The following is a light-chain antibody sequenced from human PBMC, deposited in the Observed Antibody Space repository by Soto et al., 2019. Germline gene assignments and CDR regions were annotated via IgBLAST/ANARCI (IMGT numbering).Light chain of an antibody. CDR2: EVS. J-gene: IGLJ2*01. CDR3: CSYAGGTTSYVV. V-gene: IGLV2-14*01. Sequence: QSALTQPASVSGSPGQSITISCTGTSSDVGGYNYVSWYQQHPGKAPKLMIYEVSNRPSGVSNRFSGSKSGNTASLTISGLQAEDEADYYCCSYAGGTTSYVVFGRGTKLTVL. CDR1: SSDVGGYNY.